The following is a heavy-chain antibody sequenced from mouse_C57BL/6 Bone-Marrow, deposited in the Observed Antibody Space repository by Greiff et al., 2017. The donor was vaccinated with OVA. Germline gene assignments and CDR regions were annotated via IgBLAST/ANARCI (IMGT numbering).Heavy chain of an antibody. J-gene: IGHJ4*01. CDR1: GYSITSGYD. D-gene: IGHD4-1*01. V-gene: IGHV3-1*01. CDR3: ARAGTAYAMDY. Sequence: EVQLKESGPGMVKPSQSLSLTCTVTGYSITSGYDWHWIRHFPGNKLEWMGYISYSGSTNYNPSLKNRISITHDTSKNHFFLKLNSVTTKDTATYYCARAGTAYAMDYWGQGTSVTVSS. CDR2: ISYSGST.